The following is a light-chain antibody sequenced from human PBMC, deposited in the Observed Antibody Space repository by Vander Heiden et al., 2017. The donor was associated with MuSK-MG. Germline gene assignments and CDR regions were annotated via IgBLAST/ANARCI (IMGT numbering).Light chain of an antibody. CDR2: EVT. V-gene: IGLV2-8*01. CDR3: SSYAGSNNWV. J-gene: IGLJ3*02. Sequence: QSALTQPPSASGSPGPSVTISCTGTSSHVGGYNYVSWYQQHPDKAPKLMIYEVTKRPSGGPDRFSGSKSGNTASLTVSGLQAEDEADYYCSSYAGSNNWVFGGGTKLTVL. CDR1: SSHVGGYNY.